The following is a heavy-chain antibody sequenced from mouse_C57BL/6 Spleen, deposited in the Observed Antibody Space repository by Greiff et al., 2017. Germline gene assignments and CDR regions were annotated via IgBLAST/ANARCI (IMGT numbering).Heavy chain of an antibody. CDR3: ARSFYDYPFAY. D-gene: IGHD2-4*01. Sequence: QVQLQQPGAELVKPGASVTLSCKASGYTFTSYWMHWVKQRPGQGLEWIGMIHPNSGSTNYNEKFKSKATLTVDKSSSTAYMQLSSLTSEDSAVYYCARSFYDYPFAYWGQGTLVTVSA. V-gene: IGHV1-64*01. J-gene: IGHJ3*01. CDR2: IHPNSGST. CDR1: GYTFTSYW.